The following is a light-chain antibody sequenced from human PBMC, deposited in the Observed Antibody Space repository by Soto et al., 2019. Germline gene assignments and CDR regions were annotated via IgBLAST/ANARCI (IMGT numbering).Light chain of an antibody. Sequence: IQLTQSPSSLSASVGDRVTITCRASHGISSYLAWYQQKPGKALKLLIYAASTLQSGVPSRFSGSVSGTDFTLTISSLQPEDFATYYCQQLNTYPITFGQGTRLEIQ. J-gene: IGKJ5*01. CDR1: HGISSY. CDR3: QQLNTYPIT. V-gene: IGKV1-9*01. CDR2: AAS.